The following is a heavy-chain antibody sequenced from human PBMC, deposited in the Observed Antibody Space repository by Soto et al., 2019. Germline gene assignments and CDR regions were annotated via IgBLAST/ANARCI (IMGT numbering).Heavy chain of an antibody. V-gene: IGHV4-39*01. CDR1: GGSVCSSSYD. CDR3: ARRIPLAYCSGGSCYAPWYFDL. Sequence: PSETLSITCTVSGGSVCSSSYDGGWIRQPPGKGLEWIGSIYYSGSTYYNPSLKSRVTISVDTSKNQFSLKLSSVTAADTAVYYCARRIPLAYCSGGSCYAPWYFDLWGRGTLVTVSS. CDR2: IYYSGST. D-gene: IGHD2-15*01. J-gene: IGHJ2*01.